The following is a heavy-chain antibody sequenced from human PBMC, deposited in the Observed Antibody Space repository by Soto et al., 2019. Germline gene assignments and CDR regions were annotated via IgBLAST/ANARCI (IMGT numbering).Heavy chain of an antibody. Sequence: GGSLRLSCAASGFTFSSYGMHWVRQAPGKGLEWVAVISYDGSNKYYADSVKGRFTISRDNSKNTLYLQMNSLRAEDTAVYYCAKDLGDVVVVAAWDYWGQGTLVTVSS. CDR3: AKDLGDVVVVAAWDY. J-gene: IGHJ4*02. CDR1: GFTFSSYG. CDR2: ISYDGSNK. D-gene: IGHD2-15*01. V-gene: IGHV3-30*18.